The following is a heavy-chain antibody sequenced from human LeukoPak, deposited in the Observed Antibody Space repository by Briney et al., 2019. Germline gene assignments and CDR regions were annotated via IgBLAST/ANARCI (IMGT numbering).Heavy chain of an antibody. V-gene: IGHV3-23*01. CDR2: ISESGYNT. CDR1: GLTFSSYA. CDR3: VRDPSGSGFAFDS. D-gene: IGHD1-1*01. Sequence: GESLRLSCTASGLTFSSYAMSWVRQAPGKGLEWVSAISESGYNTYYAGSVKGRFTISRDNSKNTLFLQMNSLRAEDTAVYYCVRDPSGSGFAFDSWGQGALVTVSS. J-gene: IGHJ4*02.